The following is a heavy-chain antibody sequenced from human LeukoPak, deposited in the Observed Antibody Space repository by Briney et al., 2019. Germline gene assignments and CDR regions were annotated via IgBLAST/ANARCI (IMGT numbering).Heavy chain of an antibody. J-gene: IGHJ4*02. CDR1: GDPISSSGYY. CDR2: MYYGGNT. V-gene: IGHV4-39*07. D-gene: IGHD1-26*01. Sequence: PSETLSLTCSVSGDPISSSGYYWGWIRQPPGKGLEWIGSMYYGGNTYYNASLKSRVTISVDTSKNLFSLKLNSVTAADTGVYYCARSKNGKCDYWGQGTLVTVSS. CDR3: ARSKNGKCDY.